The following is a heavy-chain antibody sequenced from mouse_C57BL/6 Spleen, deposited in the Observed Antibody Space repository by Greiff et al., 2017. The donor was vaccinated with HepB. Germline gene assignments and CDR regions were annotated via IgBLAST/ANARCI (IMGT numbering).Heavy chain of an antibody. V-gene: IGHV1-81*01. Sequence: QVQLQQSGAELARPGASVKLSCKASGYTFTSYGISWVKQRTGQGLEWIGEIYPRSGNTYYNEKFKGKATLTADKSSSTAYMELRSLTSEDSAVYFCAREDYSKVFDYWGQGTTLTVSS. CDR1: GYTFTSYG. CDR3: AREDYSKVFDY. D-gene: IGHD2-5*01. J-gene: IGHJ2*01. CDR2: IYPRSGNT.